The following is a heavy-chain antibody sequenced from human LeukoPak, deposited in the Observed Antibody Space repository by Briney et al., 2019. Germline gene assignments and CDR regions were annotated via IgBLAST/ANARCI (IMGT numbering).Heavy chain of an antibody. CDR1: GYTFTGYY. CDR2: INPGSGGT. CDR3: ARNWNAPYFDY. V-gene: IGHV1-2*02. D-gene: IGHD1-1*01. Sequence: ASVKVSCKASGYTFTGYYIHWVRQAPGQGLERMGWINPGSGGTNYAQKFQGRVTMTRDTSISTAYMEMSRLRSDDTAVYYCARNWNAPYFDYWGQGTLVTVSS. J-gene: IGHJ4*02.